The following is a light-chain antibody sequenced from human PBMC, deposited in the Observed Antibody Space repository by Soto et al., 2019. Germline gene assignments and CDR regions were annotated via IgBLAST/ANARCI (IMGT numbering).Light chain of an antibody. CDR2: DVS. Sequence: QSVLTQPASVSGSPGQSITISCTGTSSDVGGYNYVSWYQQHPGKAPKLMIYDVSNRPSGVSNRFSGSKSGNTASLTISGPQAEDEADYYCSSYTSSRHVVFGGGTKLTVL. CDR1: SSDVGGYNY. V-gene: IGLV2-14*01. CDR3: SSYTSSRHVV. J-gene: IGLJ2*01.